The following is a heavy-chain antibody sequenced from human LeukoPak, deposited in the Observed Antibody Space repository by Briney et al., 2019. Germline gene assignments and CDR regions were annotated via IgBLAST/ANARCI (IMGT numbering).Heavy chain of an antibody. V-gene: IGHV4-4*02. CDR1: GVSISSSNC. Sequence: TLSLTCAVSGVSISSSNCWNWVRQPPGKGLEWIGEIYPSGSTNYNPSLKSRVTISVDKSKNQFSLRLSSVTAADTAVYYCARVFGNGWREDYYFDYWGQGTLVTVSS. CDR3: ARVFGNGWREDYYFDY. CDR2: IYPSGST. D-gene: IGHD6-19*01. J-gene: IGHJ4*02.